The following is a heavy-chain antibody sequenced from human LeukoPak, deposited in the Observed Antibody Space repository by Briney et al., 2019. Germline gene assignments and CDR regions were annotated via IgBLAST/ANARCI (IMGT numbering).Heavy chain of an antibody. CDR2: IYYSGST. CDR1: GGSISSYY. J-gene: IGHJ4*02. Sequence: SSETLSLTCTVSGGSISSYYWSWIRQPPGKGLEWIGYIYYSGSTNYNPSLKSRVTISVDTSKNQFSLKLSSVTAADTAVYYCARAYFYGSGSYYSFDYWGQGTLVTVSS. CDR3: ARAYFYGSGSYYSFDY. D-gene: IGHD3-10*01. V-gene: IGHV4-59*01.